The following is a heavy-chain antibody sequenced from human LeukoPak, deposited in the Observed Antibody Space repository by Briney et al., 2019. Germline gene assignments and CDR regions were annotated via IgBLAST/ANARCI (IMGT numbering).Heavy chain of an antibody. CDR1: GGSISSSSYY. CDR3: AREGGYNWNYFYWFDP. D-gene: IGHD1-7*01. V-gene: IGHV4-39*02. CDR2: IYYSGST. J-gene: IGHJ5*02. Sequence: PSETLSLACTVSGGSISSSSYYRGWIRQPPGKGLEWIGNIYYSGSTYYNPSLKSRVTISVDTSKNQFSLKLSSVTAADTAVYYCAREGGYNWNYFYWFDPWGQGTLVTVSS.